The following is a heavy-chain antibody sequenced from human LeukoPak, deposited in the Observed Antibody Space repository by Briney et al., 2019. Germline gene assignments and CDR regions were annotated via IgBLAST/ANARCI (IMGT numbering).Heavy chain of an antibody. D-gene: IGHD5-24*01. Sequence: GESLEISCKGLGYSFSSYWNAWVRQRPRKGLEWMGIIYPGGSETRYDPSFQGQVTISADSSTSTAYLQWSSLRASDTAMYYCARASRDGYNQNFDHWGQGTLVTVSS. CDR2: IYPGGSET. CDR1: GYSFSSYW. V-gene: IGHV5-51*01. J-gene: IGHJ4*02. CDR3: ARASRDGYNQNFDH.